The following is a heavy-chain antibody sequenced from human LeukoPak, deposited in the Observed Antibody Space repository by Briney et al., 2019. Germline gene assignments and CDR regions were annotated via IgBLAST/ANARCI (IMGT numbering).Heavy chain of an antibody. CDR2: IYPADSDT. J-gene: IGHJ4*02. CDR1: GYNFTTYW. V-gene: IGHV5-51*01. CDR3: ARGGYSYGPFDY. D-gene: IGHD5-18*01. Sequence: GESLKISCKGSGYNFTTYWIGWVRQMPGKGLEWMGIIYPADSDTRYSPSFQGQVTISADKFIRTAYLQWSSLKASDTAIYYCARGGYSYGPFDYWGQGTLVTVSS.